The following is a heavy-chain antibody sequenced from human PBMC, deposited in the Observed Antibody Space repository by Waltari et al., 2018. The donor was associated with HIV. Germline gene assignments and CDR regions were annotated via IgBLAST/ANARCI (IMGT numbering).Heavy chain of an antibody. CDR3: VRGGTTVLRY. V-gene: IGHV3-7*01. CDR1: GFTFRYYW. CDR2: IKEDGSEK. D-gene: IGHD1-1*01. J-gene: IGHJ4*02. Sequence: EVQLVESGGGLVQPGGSLRLSCEASGFTFRYYWMSWVRQAPGKGLEGGAKIKEDGSEKYFVDSVKGRFTISRDNAKNSLFLQMNSLRAEDTAVYYCVRGGTTVLRYWGQGTQVTVSS.